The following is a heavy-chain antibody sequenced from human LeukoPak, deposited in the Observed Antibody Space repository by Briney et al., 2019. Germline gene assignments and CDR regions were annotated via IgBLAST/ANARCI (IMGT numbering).Heavy chain of an antibody. CDR1: GFTLSTYG. Sequence: PGGSLRLSCAASGFTLSTYGMSWVRQAPGKGLEWVGNVNEDGSVKYYVDSVKGRFTISRDNAKNSLNLQMNSLRAEDTAVYYCARDLGASQHLSWFGPWGQGTLVTVSS. CDR2: VNEDGSVK. V-gene: IGHV3-7*05. D-gene: IGHD1-26*01. J-gene: IGHJ5*02. CDR3: ARDLGASQHLSWFGP.